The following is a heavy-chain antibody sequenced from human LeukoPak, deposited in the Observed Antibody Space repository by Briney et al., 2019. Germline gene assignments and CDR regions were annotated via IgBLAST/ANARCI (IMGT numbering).Heavy chain of an antibody. J-gene: IGHJ4*02. V-gene: IGHV3-30*03. D-gene: IGHD5-18*01. CDR2: ISYDGSNK. CDR1: GFSFSSYG. CDR3: ARPIYSYFDY. Sequence: GGSLRLSCAASGFSFSSYGMHWVRQAPGKGLEWVAVISYDGSNKYYADSVKGRFTISRDNSKNTLYLQMNSLRAEDTAVYYCARPIYSYFDYWGQGTLVTVSS.